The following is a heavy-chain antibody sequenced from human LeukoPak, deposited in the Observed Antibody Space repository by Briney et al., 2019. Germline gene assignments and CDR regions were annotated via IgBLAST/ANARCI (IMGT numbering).Heavy chain of an antibody. D-gene: IGHD3-22*01. CDR1: GGSISSGSYY. CDR3: ARAPAYDSTFLAY. V-gene: IGHV4-61*02. Sequence: PSETLSLTCTVSGGSISSGSYYWTWIRQPAGKGLEWIGRIYTTGSTNYNPSLKSRVTMSIDTSKNHFSLKLNSVTAADTAIYYCARAPAYDSTFLAYWGQGTLVTVSS. CDR2: IYTTGST. J-gene: IGHJ4*02.